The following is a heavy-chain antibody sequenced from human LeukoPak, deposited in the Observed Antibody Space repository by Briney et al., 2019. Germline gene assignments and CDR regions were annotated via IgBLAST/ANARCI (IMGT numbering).Heavy chain of an antibody. CDR1: GGSISSYY. V-gene: IGHV4-59*01. J-gene: IGHJ4*02. CDR2: NYYSGST. D-gene: IGHD6-19*01. CDR3: ARVRFDSSGWYGGWDY. Sequence: SETLSLTCTVSGGSISSYYWSWMRQPPGKGLEWIGYNYYSGSTNYNPSLKSRVTISVDTSKNQFSLRLSSVTAADTAVYYCARVRFDSSGWYGGWDYWGQGTLVTASS.